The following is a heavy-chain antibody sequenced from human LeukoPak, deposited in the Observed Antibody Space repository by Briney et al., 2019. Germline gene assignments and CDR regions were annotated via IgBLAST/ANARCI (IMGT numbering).Heavy chain of an antibody. CDR2: IYHAGST. CDR3: ARAAAVTGQFDF. CDR1: GASISSSNW. J-gene: IGHJ4*02. Sequence: SGTLSLTCTVSGASISSSNWWTWVRQPPGEALEWIGEIYHAGSTKYNPSLKSRLTISVDKSSNSFSLSLTSVTAADTAFHYCARAAAVTGQFDFWGQGTLVTVSS. V-gene: IGHV4-4*02. D-gene: IGHD6-19*01.